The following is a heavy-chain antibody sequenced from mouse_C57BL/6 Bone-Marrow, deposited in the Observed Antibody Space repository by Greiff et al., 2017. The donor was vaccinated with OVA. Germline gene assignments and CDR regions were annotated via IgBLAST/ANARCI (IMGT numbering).Heavy chain of an antibody. Sequence: EVKLMESGPVLVKPGASVKMSCKASGYTFTDYYMNWVKQSHGKSLEWIGGITPYNGGTSYNQKFKGKATLTVDKSSSTAYMELNSLTSEDSAVYYCASRDYGSSSWFAYWGQGTLVTVSA. CDR2: ITPYNGGT. V-gene: IGHV1-19*01. J-gene: IGHJ3*01. D-gene: IGHD1-1*01. CDR1: GYTFTDYY. CDR3: ASRDYGSSSWFAY.